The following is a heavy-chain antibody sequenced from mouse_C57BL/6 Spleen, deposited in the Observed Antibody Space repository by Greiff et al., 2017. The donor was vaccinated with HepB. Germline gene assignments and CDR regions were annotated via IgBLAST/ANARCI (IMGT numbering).Heavy chain of an antibody. Sequence: EVMLVESGGGLVQPGGSLKLSCAASGFTFSDYYMYWVRQTPEKRLEWVAYISNGGGSTYYPDTVKGRFTISRDNAKNTLYLQMSRLKSEDTAMYYCARSYGSAWYFDVWGTGTTVTVSS. CDR1: GFTFSDYY. J-gene: IGHJ1*03. CDR2: ISNGGGST. D-gene: IGHD1-1*01. CDR3: ARSYGSAWYFDV. V-gene: IGHV5-12*01.